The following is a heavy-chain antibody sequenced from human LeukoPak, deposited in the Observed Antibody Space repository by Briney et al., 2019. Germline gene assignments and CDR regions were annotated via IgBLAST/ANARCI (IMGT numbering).Heavy chain of an antibody. CDR2: MYNSGST. CDR1: GGSISGSY. D-gene: IGHD4-17*01. CDR3: ARGIESYGDYGY. V-gene: IGHV4-59*01. J-gene: IGHJ4*02. Sequence: PSETLSLTCTVSGGSISGSYWSWIRQPPGKGLEWIAYMYNSGSTNYNPSLKSRVTISVDTSKNQFSLKLSSLTAADTAIYYCARGIESYGDYGYWGQGVLVTVSS.